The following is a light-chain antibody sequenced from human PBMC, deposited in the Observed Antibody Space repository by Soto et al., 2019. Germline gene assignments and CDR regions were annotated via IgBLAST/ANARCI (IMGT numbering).Light chain of an antibody. CDR2: DTS. CDR1: QSVSSS. CDR3: QQYVHWPPGA. J-gene: IGKJ1*01. V-gene: IGKV3-15*01. Sequence: EIVVTQSPATLSVSPGERVTLSCRASQSVSSSLAWYQQRPGQAPRLLIYDTSTRAAGIAARFSGSGSGTEFTLTIISLQSEDSAVYDCQQYVHWPPGAFGQGTTVEIK.